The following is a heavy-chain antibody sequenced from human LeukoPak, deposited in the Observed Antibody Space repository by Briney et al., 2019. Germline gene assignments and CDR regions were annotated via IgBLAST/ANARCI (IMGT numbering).Heavy chain of an antibody. CDR2: TYYSGST. CDR1: GGSISSYY. CDR3: ASSMVRGVTLRS. V-gene: IGHV4-59*08. D-gene: IGHD3-10*01. J-gene: IGHJ4*02. Sequence: SETLSLTCTVSGGSISSYYWSWIRQPPGKGLEWIGYTYYSGSTNYNPSLKSRVTISVDTSKNQFSLKLSSVTAADTAVYYCASSMVRGVTLRSWGQGTLVTVSS.